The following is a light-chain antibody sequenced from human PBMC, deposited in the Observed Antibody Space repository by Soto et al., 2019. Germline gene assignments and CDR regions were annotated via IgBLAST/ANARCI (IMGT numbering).Light chain of an antibody. CDR1: QSVSSNY. Sequence: DIVMTKSPEAMAVSHGERATLSCRASQSVSSNYLAWYQQKPGQAHRLIIYGASTRATGIPDRFSGSGSGTDFTLTISRLEPEDSAVYDCQQYGSSPTWTFGQGTKVDIK. V-gene: IGKV3-20*01. CDR2: GAS. J-gene: IGKJ1*01. CDR3: QQYGSSPTWT.